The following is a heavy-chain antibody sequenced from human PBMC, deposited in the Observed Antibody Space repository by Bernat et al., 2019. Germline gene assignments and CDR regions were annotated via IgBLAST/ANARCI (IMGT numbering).Heavy chain of an antibody. V-gene: IGHV4-39*01. Sequence: QLQLQESGPGLVKPSETLSLTFTVSGGSISSSSYYWGWIRQPPGKGLEWIGSIYYSGSTYYNPSLKSRVTISVDTSKNQFSLKLSSVTAADTAVCYCARHLWFGTTEDYWGQGTLVTVSS. J-gene: IGHJ4*02. CDR3: ARHLWFGTTEDY. CDR2: IYYSGST. D-gene: IGHD3-10*01. CDR1: GGSISSSSYY.